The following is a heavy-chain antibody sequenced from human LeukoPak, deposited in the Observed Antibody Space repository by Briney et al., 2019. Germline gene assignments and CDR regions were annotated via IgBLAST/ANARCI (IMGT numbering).Heavy chain of an antibody. CDR2: INAGNGNT. D-gene: IGHD5-12*01. J-gene: IGHJ4*02. Sequence: GASVKVSCKGSGYTFTSYAMHWVRQAPGQRLEWMGWINAGNGNTKYSQEFQGRVTITRDTSASKAYVELSSLRSEDMAVYYCARGASGYDLDYWGQGTLVTVSS. CDR1: GYTFTSYA. CDR3: ARGASGYDLDY. V-gene: IGHV1-3*03.